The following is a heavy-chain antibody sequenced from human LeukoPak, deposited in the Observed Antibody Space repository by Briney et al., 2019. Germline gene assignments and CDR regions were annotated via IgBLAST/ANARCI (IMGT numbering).Heavy chain of an antibody. CDR2: INHSGST. CDR3: ARAHSSGWPHMFDP. Sequence: SETLSLTCAVYGGSFSGYYWSWIRQPPGKGLEWIGEINHSGSTNYNPSLKSRVTISVDTSKNQFSLNLTSVTAADTAVYYCARAHSSGWPHMFDPWGQGTLVTVPS. V-gene: IGHV4-34*01. D-gene: IGHD6-19*01. CDR1: GGSFSGYY. J-gene: IGHJ5*02.